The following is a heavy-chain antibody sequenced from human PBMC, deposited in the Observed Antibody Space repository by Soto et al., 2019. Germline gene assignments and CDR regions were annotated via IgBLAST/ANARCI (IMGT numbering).Heavy chain of an antibody. CDR2: ISYDGSNK. J-gene: IGHJ6*02. D-gene: IGHD2-2*01. V-gene: IGHV3-30*18. Sequence: QVDLVESGGGVVQPGRSLRLSCAASGFTFRNYAMYWVRQAPGKGLEWVAVISYDGSNKYYADSVKGRFTISRDKSKNTLYLQMNSLSAEDTAVYYGAKDLCSSSSCYYNYGMDGWGQGTTVTVSS. CDR3: AKDLCSSSSCYYNYGMDG. CDR1: GFTFRNYA.